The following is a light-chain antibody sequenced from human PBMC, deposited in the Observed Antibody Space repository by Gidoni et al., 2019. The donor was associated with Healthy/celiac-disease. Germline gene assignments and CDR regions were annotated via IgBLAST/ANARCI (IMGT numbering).Light chain of an antibody. CDR3: QKYNSAPLT. CDR2: AAS. CDR1: QGISNY. Sequence: DIQISQCPSALSASVGDRVTITCATSQGISNYVAWYQQNPGKVPKLLIYAASTLQSGVPSRFSGSGSGTDVTLTISSLQAEDVATYYCQKYNSAPLTFGGGTKVEIK. J-gene: IGKJ4*01. V-gene: IGKV1-27*01.